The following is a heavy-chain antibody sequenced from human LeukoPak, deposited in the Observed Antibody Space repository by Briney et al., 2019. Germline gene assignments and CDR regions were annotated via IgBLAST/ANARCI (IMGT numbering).Heavy chain of an antibody. J-gene: IGHJ4*02. CDR1: GGSISGYY. V-gene: IGHV4-59*12. D-gene: IGHD3-22*01. CDR3: ARGGGYYSDDY. CDR2: IYYTGST. Sequence: SETLSLTCTVSGGSISGYYWSWIRQPPGKGLEWIGYIYYTGSTNYNPSLKSRVTISLDTSKNQFSLKLSSVTAADTAVYYCARGGGYYSDDYWGQGTLVTVSS.